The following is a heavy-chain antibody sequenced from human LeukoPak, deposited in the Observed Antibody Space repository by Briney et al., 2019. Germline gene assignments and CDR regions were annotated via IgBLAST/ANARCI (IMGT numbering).Heavy chain of an antibody. J-gene: IGHJ4*02. Sequence: GGSLRLSCAASGFTFSSYWMHWVRQAPGKGLVWVSRINSDGSSTNYADSVKGRFTISRDNAKNTLYLQMNSLRAEDTAVYYCAKDPRRDGYNYGDYWGQGTLVTVSS. CDR2: INSDGSST. D-gene: IGHD5-24*01. CDR1: GFTFSSYW. V-gene: IGHV3-74*01. CDR3: AKDPRRDGYNYGDY.